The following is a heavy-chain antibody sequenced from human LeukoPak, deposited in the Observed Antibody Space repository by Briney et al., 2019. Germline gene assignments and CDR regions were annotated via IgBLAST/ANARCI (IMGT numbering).Heavy chain of an antibody. D-gene: IGHD6-6*01. CDR3: ARNLIGSSPNFDY. Sequence: PSETLSLTCTVSGYSISGGYYWGWIRQPPGKGLEWIGSIYHSGSTYYNPSLKSRVTISVDTSKNQFSLKLSSVTAADTAVYYCARNLIGSSPNFDYWGQGTLVTVSS. J-gene: IGHJ4*02. CDR2: IYHSGST. V-gene: IGHV4-38-2*02. CDR1: GYSISGGYY.